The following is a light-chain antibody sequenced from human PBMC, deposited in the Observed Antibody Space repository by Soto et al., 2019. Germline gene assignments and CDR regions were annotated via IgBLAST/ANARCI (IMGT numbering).Light chain of an antibody. CDR1: QSVSSN. J-gene: IGKJ2*01. CDR2: DAS. Sequence: EIVMTQSPATLSVSPGEGATLSCGASQSVSSNLAWYQQKPGQAPRLLIYDASTKATGTPARFSGSGSGTDFTLTISSLQSEDFAVYYCQQYNKWPRTFGQGTMLVI. CDR3: QQYNKWPRT. V-gene: IGKV3-15*01.